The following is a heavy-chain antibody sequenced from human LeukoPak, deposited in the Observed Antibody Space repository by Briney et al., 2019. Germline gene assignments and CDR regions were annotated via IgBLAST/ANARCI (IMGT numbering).Heavy chain of an antibody. Sequence: GGSLRLSCAASGFTFSSYSMNWVRQAPGKGLEWVSSISSSSSYIYYADSVKGRFTISRDNAKNSLYLQMNSLRAEDTAVYYCARDIAVAGKLYYYYGMDVWGQGTTVTVSS. CDR1: GFTFSSYS. V-gene: IGHV3-21*01. J-gene: IGHJ6*02. CDR2: ISSSSSYI. D-gene: IGHD6-19*01. CDR3: ARDIAVAGKLYYYYGMDV.